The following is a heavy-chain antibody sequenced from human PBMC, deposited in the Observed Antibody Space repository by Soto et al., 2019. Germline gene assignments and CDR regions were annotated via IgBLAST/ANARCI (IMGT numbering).Heavy chain of an antibody. CDR3: ARNGTYSSSLSQYSGMDV. CDR2: IVPMLGTP. CDR1: GGTFDNFI. Sequence: QVQLVQSGAEVKEPGSSVRVSCKASGGTFDNFIMNWVRQTPGQGLEWMAGIVPMLGTPTYAEKFKGRVTLSATGSTSTMYMEVTSLRSEDTAIYYCARNGTYSSSLSQYSGMDVWGQGTTVTVSS. V-gene: IGHV1-69*01. J-gene: IGHJ6*02. D-gene: IGHD1-26*01.